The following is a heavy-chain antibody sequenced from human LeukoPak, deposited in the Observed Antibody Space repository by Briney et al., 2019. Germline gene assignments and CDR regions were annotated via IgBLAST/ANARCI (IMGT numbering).Heavy chain of an antibody. CDR1: GYAFTSYY. CDR3: ARDSSSWYKMQYYFDY. J-gene: IGHJ4*02. Sequence: ASVKASCKASGYAFTSYYMHWVRQAPGQGLEWMGIINPSGGSTSYAQKFQGRVTMTRDTSTSTVYMELSSLRSEDTAVYYCARDSSSWYKMQYYFDYWGQGTLVTVSS. D-gene: IGHD6-13*01. V-gene: IGHV1-46*03. CDR2: INPSGGST.